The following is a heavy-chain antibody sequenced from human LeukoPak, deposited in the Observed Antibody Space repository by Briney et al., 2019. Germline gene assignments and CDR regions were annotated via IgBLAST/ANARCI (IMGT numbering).Heavy chain of an antibody. J-gene: IGHJ4*02. CDR2: IYYSGST. V-gene: IGHV4-38-2*02. Sequence: SETLSLTCTVSGYSISSGYYWGWIRQPPGKGLEWIGSIYYSGSTYYNPSLKSRVTISADTSKNQFSLKLSSVTAADTAVYYCARCSPVYDSTGYPGDWGQGTLVTVSS. CDR1: GYSISSGYY. CDR3: ARCSPVYDSTGYPGD. D-gene: IGHD3-22*01.